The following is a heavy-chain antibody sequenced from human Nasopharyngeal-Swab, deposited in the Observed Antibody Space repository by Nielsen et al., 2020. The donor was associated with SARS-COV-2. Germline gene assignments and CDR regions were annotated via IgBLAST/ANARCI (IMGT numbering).Heavy chain of an antibody. V-gene: IGHV3-33*01. J-gene: IGHJ1*01. CDR1: GFTFSSYG. CDR3: ARGAAAGAEYFQH. CDR2: IWYDGSNK. Sequence: GESLKISCAASGFTFSSYGMHWVRQAPGKGLEWVAVIWYDGSNKYYADSVKGRFTISRDNSKNTLYLQMNSLRAEDTAVYYCARGAAAGAEYFQHWGQGTLVTVSS. D-gene: IGHD6-13*01.